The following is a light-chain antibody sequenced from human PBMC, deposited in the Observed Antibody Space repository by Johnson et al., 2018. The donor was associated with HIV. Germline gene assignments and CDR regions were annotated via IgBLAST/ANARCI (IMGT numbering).Light chain of an antibody. CDR3: ATCDNSLRV. CDR2: ETT. V-gene: IGLV1-51*02. J-gene: IGLJ1*01. Sequence: QSLLTQPPSVSAAPGQNVTISCSGSSSNIGNNYISWYQQLPGTAPKLLIYETTKRPSGIPDRFSGSGSGTSATLGITGLQTGDEADYYCATCDNSLRVFGTGTKVTVL. CDR1: SSNIGNNY.